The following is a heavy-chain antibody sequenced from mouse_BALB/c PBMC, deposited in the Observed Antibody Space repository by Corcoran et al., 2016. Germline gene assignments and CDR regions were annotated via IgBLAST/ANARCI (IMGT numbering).Heavy chain of an antibody. CDR1: GYTFTAYV. CDR3: ASPYDLDY. J-gene: IGHJ2*01. CDR2: IYPGSGST. D-gene: IGHD2-14*01. Sequence: QVQLQQSGPELVKPGASVKMSCKASGYTFTAYVISWVKQRPGQGLEWIGEIYPGSGSTYYNEKFKDKATLTADKSSNTAYMQLSSLTSEDSAVYFCASPYDLDYWGQGSTLTVAS. V-gene: IGHV1-77*01.